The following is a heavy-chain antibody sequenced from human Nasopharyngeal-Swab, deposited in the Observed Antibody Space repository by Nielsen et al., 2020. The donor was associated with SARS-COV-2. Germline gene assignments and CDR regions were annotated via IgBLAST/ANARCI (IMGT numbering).Heavy chain of an antibody. J-gene: IGHJ6*03. D-gene: IGHD1-1*01. Sequence: GESLKISCKGSGYSFTSCWIGWVRQMPGKGLEWMGIIYPGDSDTRYSPSFQGQVTISADKSISTAYLQWSSLKASDTAMYYCATGREHYYYYMDVWGKGTTVTVSS. CDR3: ATGREHYYYYMDV. CDR1: GYSFTSCW. CDR2: IYPGDSDT. V-gene: IGHV5-51*01.